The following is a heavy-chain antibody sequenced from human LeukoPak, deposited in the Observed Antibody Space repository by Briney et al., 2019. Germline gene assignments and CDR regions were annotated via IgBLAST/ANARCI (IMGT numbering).Heavy chain of an antibody. Sequence: GGSLRLSCAASGFTFGDYTMHWVRQTPGKGLEWVSLISWDGADTYYADSVKGRFTISRDNSKNSLYLQMNSLRTDDTALYYCAKDSANTYLPDYWGQGTLVTVSA. D-gene: IGHD2-2*02. CDR3: AKDSANTYLPDY. J-gene: IGHJ4*02. V-gene: IGHV3-43*01. CDR1: GFTFGDYT. CDR2: ISWDGADT.